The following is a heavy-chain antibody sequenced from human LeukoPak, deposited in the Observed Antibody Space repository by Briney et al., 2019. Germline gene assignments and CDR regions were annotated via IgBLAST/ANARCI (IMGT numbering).Heavy chain of an antibody. CDR1: GYTFTGYY. D-gene: IGHD3-9*01. Sequence: VASVKVSCKASGYTFTGYYMHWVRQAPGQGLEWMGWMNPNSGNTGYAQKFQGRVTMTRNTSISTAYTELSSLRSEDTAVYYCARILRYFDWLLGDYYGMDVWGQGTTVTVSS. V-gene: IGHV1-8*02. J-gene: IGHJ6*02. CDR2: MNPNSGNT. CDR3: ARILRYFDWLLGDYYGMDV.